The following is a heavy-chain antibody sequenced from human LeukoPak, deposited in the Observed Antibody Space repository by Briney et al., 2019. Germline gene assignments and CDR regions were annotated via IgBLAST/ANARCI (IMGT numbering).Heavy chain of an antibody. CDR3: TRDRKYCDDSGGYSPSYCYGMDV. CDR1: GGSISSSSYY. J-gene: IGHJ6*02. Sequence: SETLSLTCTVSGGSISSSSYYWGWIRQPPGKGLEWIGSIYYSGSAYYNPSLESRVTISVDTSKNQFSLRLSSVTAADTAVYYCTRDRKYCDDSGGYSPSYCYGMDVWGQGTTVTVSS. D-gene: IGHD3-22*01. CDR2: IYYSGSA. V-gene: IGHV4-39*07.